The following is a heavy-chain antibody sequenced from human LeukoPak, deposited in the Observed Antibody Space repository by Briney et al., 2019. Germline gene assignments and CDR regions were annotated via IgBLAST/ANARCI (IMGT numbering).Heavy chain of an antibody. CDR1: GFTFSNYW. V-gene: IGHV3-7*03. CDR3: ATSADSSGND. CDR2: IKGDGSYK. D-gene: IGHD3-22*01. J-gene: IGHJ4*02. Sequence: GGSQRLSCAASGFTFSNYWMSWVRQAPGKGLEWVANIKGDGSYKYYVDSVKGRFTISRDNAKSSVYLQMNTLRAEDTAVYYCATSADSSGNDWGQGTLVTVSS.